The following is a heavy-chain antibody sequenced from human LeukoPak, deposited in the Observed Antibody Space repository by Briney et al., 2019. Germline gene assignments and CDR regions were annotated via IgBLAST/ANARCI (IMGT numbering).Heavy chain of an antibody. CDR2: MNPNSGNT. J-gene: IGHJ5*02. CDR1: RYTFTSYD. D-gene: IGHD3-22*01. CDR3: AREPDYYDSSGMFDP. V-gene: IGHV1-8*01. Sequence: ASVKVSCKASRYTFTSYDIHWVRPATGQGLEWMGWMNPNSGNTGYAQKFQGRVTMTRNTSINTAYMELSSLRSEDTAVYYCAREPDYYDSSGMFDPWGQGTLVTVSS.